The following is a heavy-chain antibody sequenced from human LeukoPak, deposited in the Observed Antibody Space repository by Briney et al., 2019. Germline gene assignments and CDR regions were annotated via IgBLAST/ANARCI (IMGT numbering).Heavy chain of an antibody. Sequence: DPSETLSLTCTVSGGSISSYYWSWIRQPPGKGLEWLGYIYYSGSTNYNPSLKSRVIISVDTSNNQFSLKLSSVTAADAAVYYCARGGRGYSYEIDYWGQGTLVTVS. CDR2: IYYSGST. CDR3: ARGGRGYSYEIDY. V-gene: IGHV4-59*01. D-gene: IGHD5-18*01. J-gene: IGHJ4*02. CDR1: GGSISSYY.